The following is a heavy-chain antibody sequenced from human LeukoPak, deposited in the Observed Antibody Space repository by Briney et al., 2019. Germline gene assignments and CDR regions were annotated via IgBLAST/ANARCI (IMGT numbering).Heavy chain of an antibody. CDR2: IYTSGST. CDR3: ARDWYSSSWYPGYNWFDP. J-gene: IGHJ5*02. D-gene: IGHD6-13*01. V-gene: IGHV4-4*07. Sequence: TSETLSLTCTVSGGSISSYYWSWIRQPAGKGLEWIGRIYTSGSTNYNPSLKSRVTMSVDTSKNQFSLKLSSVTAADTAVYYCARDWYSSSWYPGYNWFDPWGQGTLVTVSS. CDR1: GGSISSYY.